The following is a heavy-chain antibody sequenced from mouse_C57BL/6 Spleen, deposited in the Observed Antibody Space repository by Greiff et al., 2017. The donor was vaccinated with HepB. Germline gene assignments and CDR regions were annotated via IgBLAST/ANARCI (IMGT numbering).Heavy chain of an antibody. CDR3: ARRIYYGSSYGYAMDY. CDR1: GYTFTSYW. CDR2: IDPSDSET. J-gene: IGHJ4*01. V-gene: IGHV1-52*01. D-gene: IGHD1-1*01. Sequence: QVQLQQSGAELVRPGSSVKLSCKASGYTFTSYWMHWVKQRPIQGLEWIGNIDPSDSETHYNQKFKDKATLTVDKSSSTAYMQLSSLTSEDSAVYYCARRIYYGSSYGYAMDYWGQGTSVTVSS.